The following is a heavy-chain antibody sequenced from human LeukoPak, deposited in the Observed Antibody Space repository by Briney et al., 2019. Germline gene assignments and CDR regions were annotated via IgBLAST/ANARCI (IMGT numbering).Heavy chain of an antibody. CDR3: GRDGREYSDYGMGV. Sequence: GGSLRLSYTECGFRFGDYGRNWVRQAPGKGLEWVSFIRRETYGGTTGYAASVKGRFSISRDDSKSIAYLQMNSLKTEDTGVYFCGRDGREYSDYGMGVWGQGTTVIVSS. CDR1: GFRFGDYG. V-gene: IGHV3-49*04. CDR2: IRRETYGGTT. D-gene: IGHD2/OR15-2a*01. J-gene: IGHJ6*02.